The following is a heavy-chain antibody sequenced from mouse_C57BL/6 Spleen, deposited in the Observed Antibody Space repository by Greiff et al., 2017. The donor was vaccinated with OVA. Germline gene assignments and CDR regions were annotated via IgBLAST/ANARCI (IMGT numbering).Heavy chain of an antibody. D-gene: IGHD1-1*01. Sequence: QVQLKQPGAELVMPGASVKLSCKASGYTFTSYWMHWVKQRPGQGLEWIGEIDPSDSYTNYNQKFKGKSTLTVDKSSSTAYMQLSSLTSEDSAVYYCARWRDDGSSYAMDYWGQGTSVTVSS. CDR1: GYTFTSYW. J-gene: IGHJ4*01. CDR3: ARWRDDGSSYAMDY. CDR2: IDPSDSYT. V-gene: IGHV1-69*01.